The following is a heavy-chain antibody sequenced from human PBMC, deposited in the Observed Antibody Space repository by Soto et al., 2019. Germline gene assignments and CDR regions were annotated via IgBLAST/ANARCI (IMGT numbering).Heavy chain of an antibody. J-gene: IGHJ6*02. CDR2: INHSGST. Sequence: PSATLSLTCAVYGGSFSGYYWSWIRQPPGKGPEWIGEINHSGSTNYNPSLKSRVTISVDTSKNQFSLKLSSVTAADTAVYYCARASRWLPYYYYGMDVWGQGTTVTVSS. CDR3: ARASRWLPYYYYGMDV. V-gene: IGHV4-34*01. D-gene: IGHD5-12*01. CDR1: GGSFSGYY.